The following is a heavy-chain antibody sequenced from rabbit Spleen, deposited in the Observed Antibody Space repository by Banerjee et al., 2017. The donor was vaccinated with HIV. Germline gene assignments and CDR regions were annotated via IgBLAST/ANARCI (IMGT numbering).Heavy chain of an antibody. V-gene: IGHV1S45*01. D-gene: IGHD1-1*01. Sequence: QEQLEESGGDLVKPEGSLTLTCTASGFSFSSNYWICWVRQAPGKGLEWIACTVGGRSTFTYYASWAKGRFTISKASSTTVTLQMTSLTAADTATYFCARDTATSFSTYGMDLWGPGTLVTVS. CDR3: ARDTATSFSTYGMDL. J-gene: IGHJ6*01. CDR1: GFSFSSNYW. CDR2: TVGGRSTFT.